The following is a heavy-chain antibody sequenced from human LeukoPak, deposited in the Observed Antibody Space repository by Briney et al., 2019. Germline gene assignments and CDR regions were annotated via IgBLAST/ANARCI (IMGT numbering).Heavy chain of an antibody. D-gene: IGHD3-22*01. Sequence: GASVNVSCKASGYTFTVYYMHWVRQAPGQGLEWMGWINPNSGGTNYAQKFQGRVTMTRDTSISTAYMELSSLRSEDTAVYYCARDRYYYDSSGYYGWGYWGQGTLVTVSS. CDR2: INPNSGGT. V-gene: IGHV1-2*02. J-gene: IGHJ4*02. CDR1: GYTFTVYY. CDR3: ARDRYYYDSSGYYGWGY.